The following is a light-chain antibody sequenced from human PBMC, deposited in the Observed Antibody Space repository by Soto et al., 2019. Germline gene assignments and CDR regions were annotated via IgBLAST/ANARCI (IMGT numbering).Light chain of an antibody. J-gene: IGKJ1*01. CDR3: QQYNSYS. Sequence: DIQMTQSPSTLSASVGDRVTITCRASQSISSWWAWYQQKPGKAPKLLIYDASSLESGVPSRFSGSGSGTEFTLTISSLHPDDFATYYCQQYNSYSFGQGTKVEIK. CDR2: DAS. CDR1: QSISSW. V-gene: IGKV1-5*01.